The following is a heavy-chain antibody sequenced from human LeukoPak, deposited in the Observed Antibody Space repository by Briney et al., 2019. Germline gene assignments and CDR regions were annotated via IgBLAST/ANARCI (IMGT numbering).Heavy chain of an antibody. CDR1: GGSFSGYS. Sequence: SETLSLTCAVYGGSFSGYSWTWISQPPGKGLEWIGEIDHTGSTNYNASLTSRVTISADTSQNQFSLRLSSVTAADTAVYYCARVYVTVVRGSWLDPWGQGTLVTVSS. CDR2: IDHTGST. V-gene: IGHV4-34*01. D-gene: IGHD3-10*01. CDR3: ARVYVTVVRGSWLDP. J-gene: IGHJ5*02.